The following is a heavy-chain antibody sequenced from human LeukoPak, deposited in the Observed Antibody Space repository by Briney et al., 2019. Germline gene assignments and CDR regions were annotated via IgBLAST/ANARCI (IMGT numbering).Heavy chain of an antibody. CDR3: ARVFPRDYDFWSGSDAFDI. CDR2: ISAYNGNT. D-gene: IGHD3-3*01. J-gene: IGHJ3*02. CDR1: GYTFTSYG. V-gene: IGHV1-18*01. Sequence: ASVKVSCKASGYTFTSYGISWVRQAPGQGLEWMGWISAYNGNTNYAQKLQGRVTMTTDTSTSTAYMELSRLRSDDTAVYYCARVFPRDYDFWSGSDAFDIWGQGTMVTVSS.